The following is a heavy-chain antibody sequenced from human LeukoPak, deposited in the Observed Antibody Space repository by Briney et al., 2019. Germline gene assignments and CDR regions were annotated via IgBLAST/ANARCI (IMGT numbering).Heavy chain of an antibody. CDR1: GYSFTSYW. Sequence: KPGESLKISCKGSGYSFTSYWIGWVRQMPGKGLEWMGIIFPGDSDTRYSPSFQGQVTISADKSISTAYLQWSSLKASDTAMYYCARDKLENYYYDTGYFDYWGQGTLVTVSS. CDR3: ARDKLENYYYDTGYFDY. D-gene: IGHD3-22*01. V-gene: IGHV5-51*03. J-gene: IGHJ4*02. CDR2: IFPGDSDT.